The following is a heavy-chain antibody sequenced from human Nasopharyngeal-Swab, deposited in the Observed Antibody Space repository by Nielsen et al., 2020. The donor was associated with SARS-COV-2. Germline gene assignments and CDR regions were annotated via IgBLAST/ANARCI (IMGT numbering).Heavy chain of an antibody. CDR3: ARVLPFRITGTSGMDV. V-gene: IGHV1-46*01. J-gene: IGHJ6*02. Sequence: ASVKVSCKASGYTFTSYYLHWVRKAPGQGLEWMGIINPTDGSTSYAQKFEGRVTMTRVTSTSTVYMELNSLRSEDTAVYYCARVLPFRITGTSGMDVRGQGTTVTVSS. CDR2: INPTDGST. D-gene: IGHD1-7*01. CDR1: GYTFTSYY.